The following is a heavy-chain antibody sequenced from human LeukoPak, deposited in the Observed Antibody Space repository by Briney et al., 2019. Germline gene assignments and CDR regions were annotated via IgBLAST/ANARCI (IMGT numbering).Heavy chain of an antibody. CDR2: IYTSGST. Sequence: SETLSLTRTVSGGSISSYYWSWIRQPAGKGLEWIARIYTSGSTNYNPSLKSRVTMSVDTSKNQFSLKLSSVTAADTAVYYCARDCYYYDSSGYLFGQNNWFDPWGQGTLVTVSS. D-gene: IGHD3-22*01. J-gene: IGHJ5*02. CDR3: ARDCYYYDSSGYLFGQNNWFDP. CDR1: GGSISSYY. V-gene: IGHV4-4*07.